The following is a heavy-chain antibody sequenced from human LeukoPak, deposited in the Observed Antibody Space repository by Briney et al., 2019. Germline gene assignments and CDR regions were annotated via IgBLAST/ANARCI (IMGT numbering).Heavy chain of an antibody. CDR3: ARSYGAFSGPVAY. V-gene: IGHV3-7*01. J-gene: IGHJ4*02. Sequence: GGSLRLSCAASGFTFSTYWMTWVRQAPGKGLEWVASINQDGSEKHYVDSVKGRFTISRDNAKNSLYLQMNSLRAEDTAVYYCARSYGAFSGPVAYWGQGTLVTLSS. D-gene: IGHD4-17*01. CDR2: INQDGSEK. CDR1: GFTFSTYW.